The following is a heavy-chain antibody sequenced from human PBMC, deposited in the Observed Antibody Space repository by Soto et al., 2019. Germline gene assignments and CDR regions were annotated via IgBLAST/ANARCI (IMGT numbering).Heavy chain of an antibody. Sequence: QVQLQESGPGLVKPSGTLSLTCAVSGGSISTTYWWSWVRQSPGKGLEWIGEIHHGTGTNYNPSLNRRVTISLDKSKHPLFLRLPSVTVADTAVYYCARNHAYALDLWGQGTTVTVSS. D-gene: IGHD2-2*01. CDR2: IHHGTGT. V-gene: IGHV4-4*02. CDR3: ARNHAYALDL. CDR1: GGSISTTYW. J-gene: IGHJ6*02.